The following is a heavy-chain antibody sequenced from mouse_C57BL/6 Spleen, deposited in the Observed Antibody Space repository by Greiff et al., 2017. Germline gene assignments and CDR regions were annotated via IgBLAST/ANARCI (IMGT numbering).Heavy chain of an antibody. Sequence: EVKLVESGGGLVKPGGSLKLSCAASGFTFSSYAMSWVRQTPEKRLEWVATISDGGSYTYYPDNVKGRFTISRDNAKNNLYLQMSHLKSEDTAMYYCAREGKLSSYYYAMDYWGQGTSVTVSS. V-gene: IGHV5-4*01. CDR3: AREGKLSSYYYAMDY. D-gene: IGHD1-1*01. CDR1: GFTFSSYA. J-gene: IGHJ4*01. CDR2: ISDGGSYT.